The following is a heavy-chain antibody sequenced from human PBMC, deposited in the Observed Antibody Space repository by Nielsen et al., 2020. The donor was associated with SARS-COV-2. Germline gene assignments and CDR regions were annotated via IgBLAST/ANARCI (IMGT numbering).Heavy chain of an antibody. CDR3: AREPSDYGGKTGGDAFDI. Sequence: ASVKVSCKASGYTFTGYYMHWVRQAPGQGLEWMGRINPNSGGTNYAQKFQGRVTMTRDTSISTAYMELSRLRSDDTAVYYCAREPSDYGGKTGGDAFDIWGQGTMVTVSS. D-gene: IGHD4-23*01. CDR2: INPNSGGT. CDR1: GYTFTGYY. J-gene: IGHJ3*02. V-gene: IGHV1-2*06.